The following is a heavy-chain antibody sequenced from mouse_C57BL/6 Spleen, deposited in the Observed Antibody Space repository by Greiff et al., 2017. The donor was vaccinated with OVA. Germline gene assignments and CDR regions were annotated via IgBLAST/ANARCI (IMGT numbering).Heavy chain of an antibody. CDR1: GFNIKDDY. Sequence: VQLQQSGAELVRPGASVKLSCTASGFNIKDDYMHWVKQRPEQGLEWIGWIDPENGDTEYASKFQGKATITADTSSNTAYLQLSSLTSEDTAGYNCTTRGYGSSLFDYWGQGTTLTVSS. D-gene: IGHD1-1*01. CDR2: IDPENGDT. J-gene: IGHJ2*01. V-gene: IGHV14-4*01. CDR3: TTRGYGSSLFDY.